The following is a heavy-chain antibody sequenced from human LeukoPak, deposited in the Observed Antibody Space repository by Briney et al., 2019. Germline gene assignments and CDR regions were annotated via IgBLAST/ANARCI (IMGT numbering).Heavy chain of an antibody. CDR3: AKDGGGSLEWLPPMDV. D-gene: IGHD3-3*01. CDR2: ISGSGGST. Sequence: GGSLRLSCAASGLTFSNYAMSWVRQAPGKGLEWVSAISGSGGSTYYADSVKGRLTISRDNSKNTLYLQMNSLRAEDTAVYYCAKDGGGSLEWLPPMDVWGQGTTVTVSS. V-gene: IGHV3-23*01. J-gene: IGHJ6*02. CDR1: GLTFSNYA.